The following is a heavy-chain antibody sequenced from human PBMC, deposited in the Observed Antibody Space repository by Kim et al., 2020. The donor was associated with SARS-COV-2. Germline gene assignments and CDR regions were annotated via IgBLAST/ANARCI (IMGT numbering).Heavy chain of an antibody. J-gene: IGHJ6*02. Sequence: GGSLRLSCAASGLTFSSYDMHWVRQATGKGLEWVSTIGTSGDTYYPGSVKGRFTISRENAKNSLYLQMNSLRAGDTAVYYCARAVSGSYFPAYYYYGMDVWGQGTTVTVSS. CDR2: IGTSGDT. D-gene: IGHD1-26*01. CDR3: ARAVSGSYFPAYYYYGMDV. CDR1: GLTFSSYD. V-gene: IGHV3-13*04.